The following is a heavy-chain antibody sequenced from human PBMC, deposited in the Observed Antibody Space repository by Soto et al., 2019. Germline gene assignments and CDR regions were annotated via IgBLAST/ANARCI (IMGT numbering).Heavy chain of an antibody. CDR3: AKAPRDGYNYKYFQH. Sequence: GGSLRLPCTASGFRIEDYAMHWVRQAPGKGLEWVSRISWDSGSIEYGDSVRGRFTTSRDNAKNSLYLEMNSLRAEDTALYYCAKAPRDGYNYKYFQHWGQGTLVTVSS. D-gene: IGHD5-12*01. CDR1: GFRIEDYA. J-gene: IGHJ1*01. V-gene: IGHV3-9*01. CDR2: ISWDSGSI.